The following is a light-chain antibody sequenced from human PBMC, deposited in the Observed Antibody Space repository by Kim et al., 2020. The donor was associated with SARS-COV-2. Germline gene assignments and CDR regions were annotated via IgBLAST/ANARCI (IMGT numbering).Light chain of an antibody. CDR2: EDN. Sequence: VSPGQTASIICSGDKLGDRHTCWYQQKPGQSPVVVIFEDNKRPSGIPDRFSGSNSGNTATLTISGTQAMDEADYYCQAWDSSTSVVFGGGTQLTVL. CDR3: QAWDSSTSVV. V-gene: IGLV3-1*01. CDR1: KLGDRH. J-gene: IGLJ2*01.